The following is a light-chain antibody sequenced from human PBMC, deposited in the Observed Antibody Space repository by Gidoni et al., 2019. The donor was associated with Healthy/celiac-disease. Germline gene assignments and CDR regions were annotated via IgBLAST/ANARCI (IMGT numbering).Light chain of an antibody. CDR3: QQYNNWPPYT. J-gene: IGKJ2*01. CDR1: QSVSSN. V-gene: IGKV3-15*01. Sequence: PATLSVSPGERATLSCRASQSVSSNLAWYQQKPGQAPRLLIYGASTRATGIPARFSGSGSGTEFTLTISSLQSEDFAVYYCQQYNNWPPYTFGQGTKLEIK. CDR2: GAS.